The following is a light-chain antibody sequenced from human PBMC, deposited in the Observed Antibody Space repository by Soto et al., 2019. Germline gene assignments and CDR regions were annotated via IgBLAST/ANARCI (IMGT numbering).Light chain of an antibody. V-gene: IGKV1-5*03. CDR3: QQYNFYPLT. CDR2: KAS. CDR1: QSISSW. J-gene: IGKJ4*01. Sequence: DIQMTQSPSTLSASVGDRVTITCRASQSISSWLAWYQQKPGKAPKLLIYKASSLESGVPSRFSGSGSGTEFTLTISTLQHDDFASYYCQQYNFYPLTFGGGTKVDIK.